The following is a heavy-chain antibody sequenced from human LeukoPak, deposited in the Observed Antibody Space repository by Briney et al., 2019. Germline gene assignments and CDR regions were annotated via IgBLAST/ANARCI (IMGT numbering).Heavy chain of an antibody. CDR1: GITFSNYA. Sequence: GGSLRLSCAASGITFSNYAMSWVRQAPGKGLEWVSFIYSDNTHYSDSVKGRFTISRDNSKNTLYLQMNSLRAEDTAVYYCARRAGAYSHPYDYWGQGTLVTVSS. V-gene: IGHV3-53*01. CDR2: IYSDNT. J-gene: IGHJ4*02. CDR3: ARRAGAYSHPYDY. D-gene: IGHD4/OR15-4a*01.